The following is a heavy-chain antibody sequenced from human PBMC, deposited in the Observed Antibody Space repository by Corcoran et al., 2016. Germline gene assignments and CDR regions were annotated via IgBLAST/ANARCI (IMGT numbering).Heavy chain of an antibody. D-gene: IGHD5-12*01. V-gene: IGHV6-1*01. CDR3: ARERYGYNPFDY. CDR2: TLYRSKLDH. Sequence: QVQLRQSSPGLVKPSQTLSLTCAISGDSVSSKSAAWNWIRQSPSRGLEGLGRTLYRSKLDHDYAESLKSRITISADTSKNQLSLHLNFVTPDDSGIYYCARERYGYNPFDYWGKGTLVTVSS. CDR1: GDSVSSKSAA. J-gene: IGHJ4*02.